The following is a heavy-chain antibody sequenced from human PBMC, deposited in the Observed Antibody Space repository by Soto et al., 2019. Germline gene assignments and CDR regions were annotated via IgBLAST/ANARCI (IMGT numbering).Heavy chain of an antibody. CDR3: AREPNRYYDIYYFDY. V-gene: IGHV4-4*07. CDR1: GGSISSYY. D-gene: IGHD3-9*01. Sequence: SETLSLTCTVSGGSISSYYWSWIRQPAGKGLEWIGRIYTSGSTNYNPSLKSRVTMSVDTSKNQFSLKLSSVTAADTAVYYCAREPNRYYDIYYFDYRGQGTLVTVSS. CDR2: IYTSGST. J-gene: IGHJ4*02.